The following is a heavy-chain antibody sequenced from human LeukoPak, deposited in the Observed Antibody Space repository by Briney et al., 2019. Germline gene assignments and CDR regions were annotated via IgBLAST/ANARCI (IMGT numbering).Heavy chain of an antibody. CDR1: GFTFSTNC. V-gene: IGHV3-48*01. CDR2: ITSDSKSI. D-gene: IGHD3-22*01. J-gene: IGHJ6*03. CDR3: ARAPSSGYYWVDYSYYMDV. Sequence: PGGSLRLSCAASGFTFSTNCMNWVRQAPGKGLEWVSYITSDSKSISYADSVKGRFIISRDNAKDSLYLQMNSLRVEDTAVYYCARAPSSGYYWVDYSYYMDVWGKGTTVTVSS.